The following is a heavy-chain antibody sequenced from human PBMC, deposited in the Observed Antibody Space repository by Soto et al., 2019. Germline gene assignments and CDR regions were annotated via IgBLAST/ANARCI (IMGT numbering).Heavy chain of an antibody. J-gene: IGHJ6*03. Sequence: GGSLRLSCAASAVTFSDYAMSWGRQAPGKGLEWVATITSSGRSTYYADSVKGRFTISRDNSKNTHFQQMNSLRADDTAIFYCAKFSMPQRLPSLCIDFWGKRIPVTLSS. CDR1: AVTFSDYA. CDR2: ITSSGRST. V-gene: IGHV3-23*01. D-gene: IGHD6-25*01. CDR3: AKFSMPQRLPSLCIDF.